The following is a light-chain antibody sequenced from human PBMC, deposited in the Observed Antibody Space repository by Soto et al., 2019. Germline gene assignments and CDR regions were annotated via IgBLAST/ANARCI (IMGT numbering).Light chain of an antibody. J-gene: IGKJ4*01. CDR2: GAS. V-gene: IGKV3-20*01. Sequence: EIVLTQSPGTLSLSPGERATLSCRASQSVISSYLAWYQQKPGQAPRLLIYGASSRATGIPDRFSGSGSGTDFTLTISRLEPEDFAVYYCQHGALELTFGGGTKVEIK. CDR3: QHGALELT. CDR1: QSVISSY.